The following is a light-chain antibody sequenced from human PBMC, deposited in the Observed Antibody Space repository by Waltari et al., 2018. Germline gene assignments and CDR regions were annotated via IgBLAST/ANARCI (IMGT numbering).Light chain of an antibody. CDR1: QSISDY. V-gene: IGKV1-39*01. Sequence: IPVTQSPPPPSSSFGDRVVLTCRASQSISDYLPWYQQKPGRAPRVLIYTASSLQRGVPTRFSGSGSGTEFTLTISTLQPEDAATYYCQQSYSSPWTFGLGTKVEIK. J-gene: IGKJ1*01. CDR2: TAS. CDR3: QQSYSSPWT.